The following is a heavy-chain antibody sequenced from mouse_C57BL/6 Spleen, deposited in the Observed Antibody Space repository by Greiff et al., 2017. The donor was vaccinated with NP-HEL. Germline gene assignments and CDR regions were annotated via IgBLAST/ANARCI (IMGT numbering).Heavy chain of an antibody. J-gene: IGHJ4*01. V-gene: IGHV5-4*01. Sequence: DVQLVESGGGLVKPGGSLKLSCAASGFTFSSYAMSWVRQTPEKRLEWVATISDGGSYTYYPDNVKGRFTISRDNAKNNLYLQMSHLKSEDTAMYYCAREDDGYYDAMDYWGQGTSVTVSS. CDR3: AREDDGYYDAMDY. D-gene: IGHD2-3*01. CDR2: ISDGGSYT. CDR1: GFTFSSYA.